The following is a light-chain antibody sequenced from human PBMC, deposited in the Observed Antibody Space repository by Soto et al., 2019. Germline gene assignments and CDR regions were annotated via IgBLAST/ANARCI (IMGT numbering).Light chain of an antibody. CDR2: EAS. J-gene: IGKJ5*01. CDR3: QLLSTWPIT. CDR1: HDISTF. Sequence: DVPMTQSPSTLPAYVEDRVTITCRASHDISTFLAWYQQNPGKAPKLSIYEASTLQSVVPSRFSGSGSGTEFTLTSSVLLPEDFAADNSQLLSTWPITSGQRSRL. V-gene: IGKV1-9*01.